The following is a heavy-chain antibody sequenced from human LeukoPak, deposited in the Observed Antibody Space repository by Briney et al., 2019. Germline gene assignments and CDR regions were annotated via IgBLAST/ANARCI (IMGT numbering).Heavy chain of an antibody. J-gene: IGHJ4*02. CDR3: ARRRGGYNYGYFDY. CDR2: IYTSGSI. V-gene: IGHV4-61*02. CDR1: GGSISSGSYY. D-gene: IGHD5-24*01. Sequence: SETLSLTCTVSGGSISSGSYYWSWIRQPAGKVLEWIGCIYTSGSINYNPSLKIRVTISVDTSKNQFSLKLSSVTAADTAVYYCARRRGGYNYGYFDYWGQGTLVTVSS.